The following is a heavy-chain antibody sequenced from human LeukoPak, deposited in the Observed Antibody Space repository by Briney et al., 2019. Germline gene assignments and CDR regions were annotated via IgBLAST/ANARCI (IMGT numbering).Heavy chain of an antibody. CDR3: AKRGKDPFDGSGGGCYGSVVGYFES. CDR2: ISGSGGST. J-gene: IGHJ4*02. V-gene: IGHV3-23*01. D-gene: IGHD2-15*01. CDR1: GFTFSSYA. Sequence: PGGSLRLSCAASGFTFSSYAMSWVRQAPGKGLEWVSGISGSGGSTYFADSVKGRFTISRDNSKNTLYLQMNSLRAEDTAVYYCAKRGKDPFDGSGGGCYGSVVGYFESWGQGTLVTVSS.